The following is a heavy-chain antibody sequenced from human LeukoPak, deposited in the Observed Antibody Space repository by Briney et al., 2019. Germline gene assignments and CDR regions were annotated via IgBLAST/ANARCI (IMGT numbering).Heavy chain of an antibody. CDR3: GRVDESGVYRSAEY. CDR2: KKQYGSEE. J-gene: IGHJ4*02. CDR1: GFTFSNYW. Sequence: GSLRLSCAASGFTFSNYWMSWVRQAPGKGLEWVASKKQYGSEEKYVDSVKGRFTISRDNAKNSLYLQMNSLRAEDTAVYFCGRVDESGVYRSAEYWGQGTLVSVS. D-gene: IGHD5/OR15-5a*01. V-gene: IGHV3-7*01.